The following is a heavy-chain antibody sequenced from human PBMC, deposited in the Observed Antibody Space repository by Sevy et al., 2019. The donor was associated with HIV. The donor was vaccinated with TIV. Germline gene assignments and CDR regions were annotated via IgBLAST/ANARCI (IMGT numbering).Heavy chain of an antibody. J-gene: IGHJ3*02. Sequence: SETLSLTCTVSGGSINSDHWNWIRQPPGKGLEWIGYVYYTGGTNYNPSLKNRVTISVDRTKNQFSLKLTSVTAADTAGYYCARRNDFDIWVQGTMVTVSS. CDR1: GGSINSDH. CDR3: ARRNDFDI. V-gene: IGHV4-59*08. CDR2: VYYTGGT.